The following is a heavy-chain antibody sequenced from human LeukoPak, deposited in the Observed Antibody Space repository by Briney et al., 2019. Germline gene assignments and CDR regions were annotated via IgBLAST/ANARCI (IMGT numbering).Heavy chain of an antibody. CDR1: GYTFTDFA. D-gene: IGHD2-15*01. J-gene: IGHJ4*02. Sequence: ASVTVSCKASGYTFTDFAMSWVRQAPGQGLEWMGWINTDTGNPTHAQGFTGRFVFSLDTSVTTAYLQISSLKAEDTAVYYCARGFCSGGTCPTFIDYWGQGTLVTVSS. CDR2: INTDTGNP. V-gene: IGHV7-4-1*02. CDR3: ARGFCSGGTCPTFIDY.